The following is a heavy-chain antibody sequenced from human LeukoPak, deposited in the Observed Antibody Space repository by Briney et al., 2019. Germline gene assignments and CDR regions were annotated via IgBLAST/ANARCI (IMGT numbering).Heavy chain of an antibody. CDR3: TKDSAGPDYYFDF. CDR2: ISYDGSRK. J-gene: IGHJ4*02. Sequence: PGRSLRLSCAASGFTFRNYAMHWVRQTPGKGLEWVAVISYDGSRKFYADSVKGRFTISRDNSKNTLNLQMNSLRAEDTAVYYCTKDSAGPDYYFDFWGQGTLVTVSS. D-gene: IGHD1-14*01. CDR1: GFTFRNYA. V-gene: IGHV3-30*18.